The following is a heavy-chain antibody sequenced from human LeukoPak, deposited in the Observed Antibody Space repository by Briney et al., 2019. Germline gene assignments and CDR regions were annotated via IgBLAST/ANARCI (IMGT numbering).Heavy chain of an antibody. CDR2: IGGSGGST. Sequence: PGGSLRLSCAATGFTFSTYAMSWVRQAPGKGLEWVSAIGGSGGSTYYADSLRGRFTLSRDNSKDTLYLQMNSLRVEDTGEYYCTLANGGDTGDYWGQGTLVTVSS. J-gene: IGHJ4*02. D-gene: IGHD2-21*02. CDR3: TLANGGDTGDY. CDR1: GFTFSTYA. V-gene: IGHV3-23*01.